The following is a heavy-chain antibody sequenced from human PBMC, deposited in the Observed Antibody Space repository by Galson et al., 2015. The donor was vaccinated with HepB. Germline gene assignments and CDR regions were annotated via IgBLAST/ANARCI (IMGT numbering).Heavy chain of an antibody. V-gene: IGHV3-43*01. Sequence: SLRLSCAASGFTLNDYIMHWVRQVPGKGLEWVCLLSWDGDKTYYADSVRGRFTISRDGDTNSLYLQMDSLTTEDTALYYCARDKLGYGDPMGDYFDSWGQGTLVTVSS. J-gene: IGHJ4*02. CDR2: LSWDGDKT. D-gene: IGHD4-17*01. CDR1: GFTLNDYI. CDR3: ARDKLGYGDPMGDYFDS.